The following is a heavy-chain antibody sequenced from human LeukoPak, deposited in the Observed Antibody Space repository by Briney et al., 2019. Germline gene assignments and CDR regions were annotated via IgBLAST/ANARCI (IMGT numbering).Heavy chain of an antibody. D-gene: IGHD3-3*01. CDR1: GFTFSSYW. Sequence: GGSLRLSCAASGFTFSSYWMSWVRQAPGKGLEWVANIKQDGSEKYYVDSVKGRFINSRDNAKNSLYLQMNSLRAEDTAVYYCARGILDDFWSGYLYYYYYMDVWGKGTTVTVSS. CDR3: ARGILDDFWSGYLYYYYYMDV. V-gene: IGHV3-7*01. CDR2: IKQDGSEK. J-gene: IGHJ6*03.